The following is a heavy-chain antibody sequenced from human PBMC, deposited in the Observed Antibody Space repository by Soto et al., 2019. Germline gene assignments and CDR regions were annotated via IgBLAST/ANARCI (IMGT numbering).Heavy chain of an antibody. V-gene: IGHV1-69*01. CDR3: ARDLRAAGRPGMDV. CDR1: GGSFSSYA. CDR2: IIPIVGTG. Sequence: QVQLVQSGAEVKKPGSWVKVSCKASGGSFSSYAISWVRQAPGQGLEWMGGIIPIVGTGNYAQNFQGRVTITADESTSTAYMELSSLRSEDTAMYYCARDLRAAGRPGMDVWGQGTTVTVSS. J-gene: IGHJ6*02. D-gene: IGHD6-13*01.